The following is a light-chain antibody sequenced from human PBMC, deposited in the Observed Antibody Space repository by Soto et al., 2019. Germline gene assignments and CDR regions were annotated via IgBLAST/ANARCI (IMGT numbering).Light chain of an antibody. CDR3: QQYNAYSWT. V-gene: IGKV1-5*03. J-gene: IGKJ1*01. CDR2: EAS. Sequence: IQLTQSPSSLSASVGDRVTITCRASQNINSWLAWYQQKPGKAPKLLIYEASTLERGVPSRFGGSGSGTEFTLTISSLQPDDFATYYCQQYNAYSWTFGQGTKVDIK. CDR1: QNINSW.